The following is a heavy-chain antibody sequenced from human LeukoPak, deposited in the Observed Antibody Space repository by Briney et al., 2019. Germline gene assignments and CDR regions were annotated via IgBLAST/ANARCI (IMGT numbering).Heavy chain of an antibody. CDR3: ARVLEYCSSTSCLD. D-gene: IGHD2-2*01. Sequence: SGGSLRLSCAASGFTFSSYGMHWVRQAPGKGLEWVSSISSSSSYIYYADSVKGRFTISRDNAKNSLYLQMNSLRAEDTAVYYCARVLEYCSSTSCLDWGQGTLVTVSS. CDR1: GFTFSSYG. J-gene: IGHJ4*02. V-gene: IGHV3-21*01. CDR2: ISSSSSYI.